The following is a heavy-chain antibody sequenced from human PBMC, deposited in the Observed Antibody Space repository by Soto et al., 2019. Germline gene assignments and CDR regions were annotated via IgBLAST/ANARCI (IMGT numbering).Heavy chain of an antibody. Sequence: GGSLRLSSEASGFTFSSDAMHWVRQAPGKWLEWVAVITYDGSNTYNADSGKGRFTISRDNSKNTLYLQMNSLRAEDTAVYYCARDLSSGWSMGDYWGQGTLVTVSS. V-gene: IGHV3-30-3*01. J-gene: IGHJ4*02. CDR1: GFTFSSDA. CDR2: ITYDGSNT. D-gene: IGHD6-19*01. CDR3: ARDLSSGWSMGDY.